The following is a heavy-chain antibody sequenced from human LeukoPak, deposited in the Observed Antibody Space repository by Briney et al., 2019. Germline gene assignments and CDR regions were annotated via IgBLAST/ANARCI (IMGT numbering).Heavy chain of an antibody. CDR1: GGTFSSYA. CDR2: IIPIFGTA. Sequence: SVKVSCKASGGTFSSYAISWVRQAPGRGLEWMGRIIPIFGTANYAQKFQGRVTITTDESTSTAYMELSSLRSEDTAVYYCARDLVTGGLYFYYYMDVWGKGTTVTVSS. J-gene: IGHJ6*03. V-gene: IGHV1-69*05. CDR3: ARDLVTGGLYFYYYMDV. D-gene: IGHD2-21*02.